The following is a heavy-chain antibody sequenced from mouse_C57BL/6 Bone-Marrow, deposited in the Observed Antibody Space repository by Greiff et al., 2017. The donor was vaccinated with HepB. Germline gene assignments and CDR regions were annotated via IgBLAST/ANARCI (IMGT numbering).Heavy chain of an antibody. CDR3: AIRGGYYDWYFDV. D-gene: IGHD2-3*01. CDR1: GYTFTSYW. V-gene: IGHV1-74*01. J-gene: IGHJ1*03. Sequence: VQLQQPGAELVKPGASVKVSCKASGYTFTSYWMHWVKQRPGQGLEWIGRIHPSDSDTNYNQKFKGKATLTVDTSSSTAYMQLSSLTSEDSAVSYCAIRGGYYDWYFDVWGTGTTVTVSS. CDR2: IHPSDSDT.